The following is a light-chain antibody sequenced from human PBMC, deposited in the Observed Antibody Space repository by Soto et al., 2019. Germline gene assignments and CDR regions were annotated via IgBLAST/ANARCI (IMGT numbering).Light chain of an antibody. J-gene: IGKJ1*01. CDR2: DAS. Sequence: DIQMTQSPSTLSASVGDRVTIICRASQSISRCLAWYQQKPVKGPNLLXXDASSLESGVPSTFSGSGSGTEFTLTISSLQPDDFATYYCQQYNSYPATFGQGTKV. CDR3: QQYNSYPAT. V-gene: IGKV1-5*02. CDR1: QSISRC.